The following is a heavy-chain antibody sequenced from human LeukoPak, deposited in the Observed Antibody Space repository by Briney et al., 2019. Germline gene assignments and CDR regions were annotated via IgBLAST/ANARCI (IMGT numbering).Heavy chain of an antibody. CDR2: LSSSGSAF. CDR3: ARTIEMATISYFDY. J-gene: IGHJ4*02. CDR1: GFTFSSYE. D-gene: IGHD5-24*01. Sequence: GGSLRLSCAASGFTFSSYEMNWVRQAPGKGLEWIAYLSSSGSAFSYADSVKGRFTIARDNAKNSLYLQMNSLRAGDTAVYYCARTIEMATISYFDYWGQGTLVTVSS. V-gene: IGHV3-48*03.